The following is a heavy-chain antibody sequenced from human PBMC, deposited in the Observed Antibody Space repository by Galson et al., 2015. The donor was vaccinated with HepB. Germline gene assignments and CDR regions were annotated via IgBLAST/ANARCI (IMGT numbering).Heavy chain of an antibody. CDR1: GGTFSSYS. V-gene: IGHV1-69*04. J-gene: IGHJ3*02. D-gene: IGHD1-26*01. Sequence: SVKVSCKASGGTFSSYSISWVRQAPGQGLEWMGRIIPILGRANYAQKFQGRVTITADKSTNTSYMEVSSLRSEDTAVYYCARDGWSGNYFDGAFDMWGQGTMVTVSS. CDR3: ARDGWSGNYFDGAFDM. CDR2: IIPILGRA.